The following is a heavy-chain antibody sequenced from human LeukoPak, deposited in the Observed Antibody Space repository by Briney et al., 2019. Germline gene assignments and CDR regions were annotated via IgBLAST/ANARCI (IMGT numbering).Heavy chain of an antibody. CDR3: ARVPPDYTDFHDALDL. CDR1: GVSLNYYF. Sequence: SETLSLTCTVSGVSLNYYFWNWIRQPPGEGLQWIGRIHSSGTTNYNPSLKSRVTMSIDMSKNQSSLRLPSVTAGDTAVYYWARVPPDYTDFHDALDLWGQGTVVTVSS. J-gene: IGHJ3*01. V-gene: IGHV4-4*07. CDR2: IHSSGTT. D-gene: IGHD4-17*01.